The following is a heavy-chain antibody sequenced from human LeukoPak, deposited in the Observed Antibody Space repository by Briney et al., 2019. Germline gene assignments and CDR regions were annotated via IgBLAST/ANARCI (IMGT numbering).Heavy chain of an antibody. CDR1: GGSFSGYY. J-gene: IGHJ4*02. CDR3: ARRGYGDYAPFDY. Sequence: QPSETLSLTCAVYGGSFSGYYWSWIRQPPGKGLEWVSLIYSGGTTYYADSVKGRFTISRDNSKNTLYLQMNSLRAEDTAVYYCARRGYGDYAPFDYWGQGTLVTVSS. CDR2: IYSGGTT. V-gene: IGHV3-66*04. D-gene: IGHD4-17*01.